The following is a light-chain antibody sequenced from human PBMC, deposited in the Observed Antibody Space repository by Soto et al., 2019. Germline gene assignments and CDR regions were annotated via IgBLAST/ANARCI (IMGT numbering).Light chain of an antibody. CDR3: KQYDKTLYT. CDR2: EAS. V-gene: IGKV1-33*01. CDR1: QDISNY. J-gene: IGKJ2*01. Sequence: DIQLTQSPSSLSASVGDRVTITCQASQDISNYLNWYQQKSGKAPKLLINEASNLEAGVPSRFSGSGSGTDFTLTISRLEPEDVGVYYCKQYDKTLYTFGHGTKLEIK.